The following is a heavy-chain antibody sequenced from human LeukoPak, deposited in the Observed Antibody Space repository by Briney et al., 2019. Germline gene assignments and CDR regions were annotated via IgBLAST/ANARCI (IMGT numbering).Heavy chain of an antibody. J-gene: IGHJ4*02. CDR3: ARHPYSSGWYNWDLPPPEIDY. CDR1: GVSISSSSYY. CDR2: IYYSGST. V-gene: IGHV4-39*01. D-gene: IGHD6-19*01. Sequence: SETLSLICTVSGVSISSSSYYWGWIRQPPGKGLEWIGSIYYSGSTYHNPSLKSRVTISVDTSQNQFSLKLNSVTAADTAVYYCARHPYSSGWYNWDLPPPEIDYWGQGTLVTVSS.